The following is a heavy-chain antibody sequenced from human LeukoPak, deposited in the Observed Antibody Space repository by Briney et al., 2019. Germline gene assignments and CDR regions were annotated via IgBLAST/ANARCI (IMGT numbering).Heavy chain of an antibody. V-gene: IGHV4-59*08. D-gene: IGHD2-2*01. CDR1: SGSITNYY. CDR2: IYYSGNT. CDR3: ARHVGYCSSTSCYWADAFDI. J-gene: IGHJ3*02. Sequence: SDTLSLTCTVSSGSITNYYWSWIRQPPGKGLEWIGFIYYSGNTNYNPSLKSRVTISVDTSKNQFSLKLSSVTAADTAVYYCARHVGYCSSTSCYWADAFDIWGQGTMVTVSS.